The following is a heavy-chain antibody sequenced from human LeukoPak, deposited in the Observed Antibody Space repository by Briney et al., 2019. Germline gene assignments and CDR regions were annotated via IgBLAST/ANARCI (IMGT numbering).Heavy chain of an antibody. CDR2: IFHSGHT. CDR1: GGSISGSTHH. J-gene: IGHJ5*02. D-gene: IGHD5-24*01. V-gene: IGHV4-39*01. Sequence: SETLSLTCTVSGGSISGSTHHWGWVRQPPGKGLQWIGSIFHSGHTYYNPSLKSRVIISVDTSKNQFSLKLRSVTAADTAVYYCARNGYNGFDPWSQGTLVTVSS. CDR3: ARNGYNGFDP.